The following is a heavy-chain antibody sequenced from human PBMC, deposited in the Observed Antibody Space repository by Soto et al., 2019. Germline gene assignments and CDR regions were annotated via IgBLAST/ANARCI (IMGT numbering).Heavy chain of an antibody. V-gene: IGHV1-18*01. CDR3: ARGTYYDFWSGLTCFDY. Sequence: PSVKVSCKASGYTFTSYGISWVRQAPGQGLEWMGWISAYNGNTNYAQKLQGRVTMTTDTSTSTAYMELRSLRSDDTAVYYCARGTYYDFWSGLTCFDYWGQGTLVTVSS. CDR2: ISAYNGNT. J-gene: IGHJ4*02. CDR1: GYTFTSYG. D-gene: IGHD3-3*01.